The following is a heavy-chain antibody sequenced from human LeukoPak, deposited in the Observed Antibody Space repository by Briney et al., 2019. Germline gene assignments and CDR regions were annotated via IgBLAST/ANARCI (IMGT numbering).Heavy chain of an antibody. CDR1: GFTFSSYA. CDR2: ISYDGSKK. V-gene: IGHV3-30-3*01. CDR3: ARQGSVVAANFDY. Sequence: GGSLRLSCAASGFTFSSYAMHWVRQAPGKGLEWVAVISYDGSKKCYADSVKGRLTISRGNSKNTLYLQMNSLRAEDTAVYYCARQGSVVAANFDYWGQGTLVTVSS. J-gene: IGHJ4*02. D-gene: IGHD2-15*01.